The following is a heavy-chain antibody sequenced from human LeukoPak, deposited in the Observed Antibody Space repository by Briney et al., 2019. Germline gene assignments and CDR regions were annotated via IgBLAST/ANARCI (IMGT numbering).Heavy chain of an antibody. CDR3: ARDSRLRRFDP. CDR1: GFTFSNFA. Sequence: GGSLRLSCVASGFTFSNFAMHWVRQAPGKGLEWVSVIYSGGSTYYADSVKGRFTISRDNSKNTLYLQMNSLRAEDTAVYYCARDSRLRRFDPWGQGTLVTVSS. V-gene: IGHV3-66*02. CDR2: IYSGGST. D-gene: IGHD2-15*01. J-gene: IGHJ5*02.